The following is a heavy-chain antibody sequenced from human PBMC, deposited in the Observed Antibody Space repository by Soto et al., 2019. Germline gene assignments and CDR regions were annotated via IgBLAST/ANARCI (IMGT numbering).Heavy chain of an antibody. J-gene: IGHJ6*02. CDR3: ARDRGSGPYYYYGMDV. D-gene: IGHD1-26*01. V-gene: IGHV3-30-3*01. Sequence: VGSLILSCVSSGFTFSSYGMHWVRQAPGKGLEWVAVISYDGSNKYYADSVKGRFTISRDNSKNTLYLQMDSLRAGDTAVYYCARDRGSGPYYYYGMDVWGQGTTVNVSS. CDR2: ISYDGSNK. CDR1: GFTFSSYG.